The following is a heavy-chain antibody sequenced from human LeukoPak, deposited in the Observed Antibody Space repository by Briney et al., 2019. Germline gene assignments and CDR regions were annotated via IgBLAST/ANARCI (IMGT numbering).Heavy chain of an antibody. CDR2: ISGSGGST. CDR1: GFTFSSYA. Sequence: AGGSLRLSCAASGFTFSSYAMSWVRQAPGKGLEWVSAISGSGGSTYYADSVKGRFTISRDNSKNTLYLQMNSLRAEDTAVYYCARGSVSSSWSWFDPWGQGTLVTVSS. CDR3: ARGSVSSSWSWFDP. V-gene: IGHV3-23*01. D-gene: IGHD6-13*01. J-gene: IGHJ5*02.